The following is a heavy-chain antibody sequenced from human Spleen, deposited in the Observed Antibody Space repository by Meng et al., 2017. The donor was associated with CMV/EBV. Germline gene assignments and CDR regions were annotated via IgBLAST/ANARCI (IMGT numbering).Heavy chain of an antibody. D-gene: IGHD2-2*01. CDR2: ISSSGSTI. J-gene: IGHJ4*02. CDR3: ARESGAIVVVPAALDY. CDR1: GFTFSSYW. Sequence: GGSLRLSCAASGFTFSSYWMHWVRQAPGKGLEWVSYISSSGSTIYYADSVKGRFTISRDNAKNSLYLQMNSLRAEDTAVYYCARESGAIVVVPAALDYWGQGTLVTVSS. V-gene: IGHV3-48*04.